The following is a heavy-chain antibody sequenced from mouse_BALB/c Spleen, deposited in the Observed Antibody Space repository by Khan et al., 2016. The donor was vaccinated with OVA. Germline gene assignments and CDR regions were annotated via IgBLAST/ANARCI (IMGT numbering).Heavy chain of an antibody. D-gene: IGHD1-1*01. CDR3: LRSLYYYGSAYEGFAY. V-gene: IGHV1S136*01. Sequence: VQLQQSGPELVKPGASVKMSCKASGYTFSSYVMHWVKQKPGQGLEWIGYISPNSDGSKYNEKFRGKATLTSDKSSSTAYMELSSLTSDDSAVYYCLRSLYYYGSAYEGFAYWGQGTLVTVSA. J-gene: IGHJ3*01. CDR2: ISPNSDGS. CDR1: GYTFSSYV.